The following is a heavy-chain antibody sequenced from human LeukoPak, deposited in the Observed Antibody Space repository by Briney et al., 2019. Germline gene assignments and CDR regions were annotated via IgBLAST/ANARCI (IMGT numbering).Heavy chain of an antibody. D-gene: IGHD6-19*01. Sequence: PSETLSLTCAVYGGSFSGYYWSWIRQPPGKGLEWIGEINHSGSTNYNPSLKSRVTISVDTSKNQFSLKLSSVTAADTAVYYCARVQWLAPQYYFDYWGQGTLVTVSS. J-gene: IGHJ4*02. CDR2: INHSGST. V-gene: IGHV4-34*01. CDR1: GGSFSGYY. CDR3: ARVQWLAPQYYFDY.